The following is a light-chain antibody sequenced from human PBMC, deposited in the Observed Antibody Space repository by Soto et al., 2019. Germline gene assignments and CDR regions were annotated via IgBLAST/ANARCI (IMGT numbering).Light chain of an antibody. Sequence: QSALTQPASVSGSPGQSITISCTGTSSDVGGYNNVSWFQQHPGKAPKLMIYDVSNRPSGVSNRFSGSKSGNTASLTISGLQAEDEADYYCSSYSSSSTLYVFGTGTKLPVL. CDR2: DVS. J-gene: IGLJ1*01. V-gene: IGLV2-14*01. CDR3: SSYSSSSTLYV. CDR1: SSDVGGYNN.